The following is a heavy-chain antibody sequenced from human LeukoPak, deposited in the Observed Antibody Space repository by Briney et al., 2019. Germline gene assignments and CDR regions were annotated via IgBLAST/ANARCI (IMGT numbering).Heavy chain of an antibody. J-gene: IGHJ3*02. Sequence: ASVKVSCKASGYTFTGYYMHWVRQAPGQGLEWMGWINPNSGGTNYAQKFQGRVTMTRDTSISTAYMELSSLRSEDTAVYYCASEYYDFWSGYPEGAFDIWGQGTMVTVSS. V-gene: IGHV1-2*02. CDR2: INPNSGGT. CDR3: ASEYYDFWSGYPEGAFDI. D-gene: IGHD3-3*01. CDR1: GYTFTGYY.